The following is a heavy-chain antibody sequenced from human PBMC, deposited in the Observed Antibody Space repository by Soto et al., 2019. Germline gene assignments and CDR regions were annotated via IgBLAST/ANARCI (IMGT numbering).Heavy chain of an antibody. CDR1: GFSFSRYT. CDR2: IHPGDSDT. D-gene: IGHD4-17*01. CDR3: TLSYGDSYYYYYGMDV. Sequence: ESLKISCVGSGFSFSRYTVGWVRQVPGKGLEWMGVIHPGDSDTRYSPSFQGQVTISADKSISTAYLQWSSLKASDTAMYYCTLSYGDSYYYYYGMDVWGQGTTVTVS. J-gene: IGHJ6*02. V-gene: IGHV5-51*01.